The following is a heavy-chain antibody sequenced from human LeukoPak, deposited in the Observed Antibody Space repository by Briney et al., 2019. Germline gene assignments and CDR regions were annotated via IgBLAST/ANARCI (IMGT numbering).Heavy chain of an antibody. Sequence: SETLSLTCTVSGGSISSGSYYWNWIRQPAGKGLEWIGRIYTSGGTNYNPSPKSRVTISVDTSKNQFSLNLSSVTAADTAVYYCARGGVVGYNNCFDPWGQGTLVTVSS. CDR2: IYTSGGT. D-gene: IGHD5-24*01. V-gene: IGHV4-61*02. CDR3: ARGGVVGYNNCFDP. J-gene: IGHJ5*02. CDR1: GGSISSGSYY.